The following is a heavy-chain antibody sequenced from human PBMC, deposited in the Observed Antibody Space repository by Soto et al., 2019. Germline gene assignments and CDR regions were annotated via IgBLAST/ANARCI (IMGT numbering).Heavy chain of an antibody. CDR3: AKILSTVTTYYYGMDV. D-gene: IGHD4-17*01. J-gene: IGHJ6*02. V-gene: IGHV3-23*01. Sequence: EVQLLESGGGLVQPGGSLRLSCAASGFSFSTYPIDWVRQAPGKRLEAVSSISGSGGKTYYKDSVKGRFTISRDNSKNTVDLQMNSLRPEDTAVYYCAKILSTVTTYYYGMDVWGQWTTVTVSS. CDR2: ISGSGGKT. CDR1: GFSFSTYP.